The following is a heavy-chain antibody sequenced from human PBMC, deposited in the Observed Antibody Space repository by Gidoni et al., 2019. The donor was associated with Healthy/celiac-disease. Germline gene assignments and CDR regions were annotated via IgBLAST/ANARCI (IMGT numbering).Heavy chain of an antibody. CDR1: GFTFTSSA. J-gene: IGHJ4*02. V-gene: IGHV1-58*01. CDR2: IVVGSGNT. CDR3: AALGIAVAGNNY. D-gene: IGHD6-19*01. Sequence: QMQLVQSGPEVKKPGTSVKVSCKASGFTFTSSAVQWVRQARGQRLEWIGWIVVGSGNTNYAQKFQERVTITRDMSTSTAYMELSSLRSEDTAVYYCAALGIAVAGNNYWGQGTLVTVSS.